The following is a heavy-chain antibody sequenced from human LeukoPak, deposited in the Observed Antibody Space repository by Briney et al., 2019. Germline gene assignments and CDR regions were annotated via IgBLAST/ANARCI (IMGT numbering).Heavy chain of an antibody. V-gene: IGHV4-61*02. Sequence: SQTLSLTCTVSGGSISSGSYYWSWIRQPAGKGLEWIGRIYTSGCTNYNPSLKSRVTISVDTSKNQFSLKLSSVTAADTAVYYCARVSLYYDILTGYYTPLFDYWGQGTLVTVSS. CDR3: ARVSLYYDILTGYYTPLFDY. J-gene: IGHJ4*02. D-gene: IGHD3-9*01. CDR1: GGSISSGSYY. CDR2: IYTSGCT.